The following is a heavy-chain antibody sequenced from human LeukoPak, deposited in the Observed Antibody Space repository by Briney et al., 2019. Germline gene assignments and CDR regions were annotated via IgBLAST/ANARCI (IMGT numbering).Heavy chain of an antibody. V-gene: IGHV3-21*01. CDR3: ARDHNYAFDN. CDR2: ISSSSSYI. Sequence: GGSLRLSCAVSGITFSSYSMNWVRQAPGKGLEWVSSISSSSSYIYYADSVKGRFTISGDSARNSLYLQMSSLRVEDTAVYYCARDHNYAFDNWGQGTLVTVSS. CDR1: GITFSSYS. J-gene: IGHJ4*02. D-gene: IGHD1-1*01.